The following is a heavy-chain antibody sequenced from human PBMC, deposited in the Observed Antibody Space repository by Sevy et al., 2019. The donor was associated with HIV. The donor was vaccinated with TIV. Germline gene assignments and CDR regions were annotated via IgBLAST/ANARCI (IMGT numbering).Heavy chain of an antibody. CDR3: INNPGFCINGVCGEYFDY. CDR1: GFTFSNAW. CDR2: IKSKTDGGTP. Sequence: GGSLRLSCAASGFTFSNAWMSWVRQAPGKGLEWVGRIKSKTDGGTPEYAAPVKGRFTISRDDSKNRLYLQMNSLKIEDTAVYYCINNPGFCINGVCGEYFDYWGPGTLVTVSS. J-gene: IGHJ4*02. D-gene: IGHD2-8*01. V-gene: IGHV3-15*01.